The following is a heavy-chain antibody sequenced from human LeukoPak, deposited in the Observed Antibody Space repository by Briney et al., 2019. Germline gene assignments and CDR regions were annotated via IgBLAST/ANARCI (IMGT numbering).Heavy chain of an antibody. V-gene: IGHV4-39*01. Sequence: PSETLSLTCTVSGGSVSSSSYYWGWIRQPPGKGLEWIGSVYYSGSTYYNPSLKSRVTISVDTSKNQFSLKMSSVTAADTTLFYSARHRGGSSPSVFDSWGQGTLVTVSS. CDR2: VYYSGST. D-gene: IGHD2-15*01. CDR1: GGSVSSSSYY. J-gene: IGHJ4*02. CDR3: ARHRGGSSPSVFDS.